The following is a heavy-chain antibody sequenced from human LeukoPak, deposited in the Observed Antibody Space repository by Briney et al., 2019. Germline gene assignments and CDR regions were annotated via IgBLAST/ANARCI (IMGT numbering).Heavy chain of an antibody. Sequence: PSETLSLTCSVSGGSINSYYWSWIRQPAGKGLEWIGRIYSTGSTNYNPSLKSRVSMSVDKSKNQFSLKLTSVTAADTAVYYCARDWGSRGGYWGQGTLVTVSS. CDR2: IYSTGST. CDR1: GGSINSYY. CDR3: ARDWGSRGGY. J-gene: IGHJ4*02. D-gene: IGHD6-13*01. V-gene: IGHV4-4*07.